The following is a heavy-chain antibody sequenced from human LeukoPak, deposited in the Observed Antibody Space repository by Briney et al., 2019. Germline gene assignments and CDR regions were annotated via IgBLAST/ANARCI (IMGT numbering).Heavy chain of an antibody. Sequence: SPRLSCAASVLTSCSVAIHWVRQAPGQGLDWVAIISYDGSNEYYADSVKGRFTISRDNSKNTLYLHMNSLTAEDTAVYYCARYYSGSSGRWFDPWGQGTLVTVSS. V-gene: IGHV3-30-3*02. D-gene: IGHD1-26*01. J-gene: IGHJ5*02. CDR2: ISYDGSNE. CDR3: ARYYSGSSGRWFDP. CDR1: VLTSCSVA.